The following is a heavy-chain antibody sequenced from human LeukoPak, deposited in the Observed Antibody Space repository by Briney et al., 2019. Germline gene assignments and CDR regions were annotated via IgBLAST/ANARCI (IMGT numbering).Heavy chain of an antibody. J-gene: IGHJ4*02. CDR2: ISYDGSNK. V-gene: IGHV3-30*18. Sequence: GGSLRLSCAASGFTFSSYGMHWVRQAPGKGLEWVAVISYDGSNKYYADSVKGRFAISRDSSKNTLYLQMNSLRAEDTAVYYCAKDMVRGVTGGYYFDYWGQGTLVTVSS. CDR1: GFTFSSYG. CDR3: AKDMVRGVTGGYYFDY. D-gene: IGHD3-10*01.